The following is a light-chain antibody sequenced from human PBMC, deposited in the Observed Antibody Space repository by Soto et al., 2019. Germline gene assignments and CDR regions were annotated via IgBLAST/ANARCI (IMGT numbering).Light chain of an antibody. V-gene: IGKV1-39*01. Sequence: DIQMTQSPSSVSASVGDRVTITCRPSQTIDTYVNWYQQKPGEAPKLLIFATSTLQSGVPSRFSGSQSGTDFLFTIHSLQPEDFSTFYCQHSYSAPLHFGQGTKVELK. CDR2: ATS. CDR3: QHSYSAPLH. CDR1: QTIDTY. J-gene: IGKJ2*01.